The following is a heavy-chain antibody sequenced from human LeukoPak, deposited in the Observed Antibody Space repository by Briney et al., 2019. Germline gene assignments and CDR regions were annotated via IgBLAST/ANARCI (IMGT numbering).Heavy chain of an antibody. J-gene: IGHJ4*02. Sequence: GGSLRLSCAGAGFDFSDYTMNWVRQSPERGLEWVSSISRSGRNIYYADSVKGRFTMSRDNAKNSFYLQMNGLRGDDTAVYYCANRVAATTWDYWGQGTLVTVST. D-gene: IGHD1-26*01. CDR3: ANRVAATTWDY. CDR2: ISRSGRNI. CDR1: GFDFSDYT. V-gene: IGHV3-21*01.